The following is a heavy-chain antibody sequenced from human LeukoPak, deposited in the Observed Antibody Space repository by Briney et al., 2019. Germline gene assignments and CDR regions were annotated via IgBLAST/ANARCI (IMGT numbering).Heavy chain of an antibody. CDR3: ARDLLGIVTGWVYYYYYMDV. V-gene: IGHV4-4*07. J-gene: IGHJ6*03. CDR1: GGSISSYY. CDR2: IYTSGST. Sequence: PSETLSLTCTVSGGSISSYYWSWIRQPAGKGLEWIGRIYTSGSTYYNPSLKSRVTISVDTSKNQFSLKLSSVTAADTAVYYCARDLLGIVTGWVYYYYYMDVWGKGTTVTVSS. D-gene: IGHD7-27*01.